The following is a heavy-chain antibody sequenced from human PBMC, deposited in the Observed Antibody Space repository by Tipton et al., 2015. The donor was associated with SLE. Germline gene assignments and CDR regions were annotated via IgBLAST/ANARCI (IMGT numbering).Heavy chain of an antibody. CDR3: ARNTLGGYTDAFDI. V-gene: IGHV4-59*01. CDR2: IYYSGGT. Sequence: TLSLTCTVSGGSISNYYWSWIRQSPGKGLEWIGYIYYSGGTNYNPSLTSRVTISVDTSKNQFSLKLSSVTAADTAVYYCARNTLGGYTDAFDIWGQGTMVTVSS. J-gene: IGHJ3*02. D-gene: IGHD3-16*02. CDR1: GGSISNYY.